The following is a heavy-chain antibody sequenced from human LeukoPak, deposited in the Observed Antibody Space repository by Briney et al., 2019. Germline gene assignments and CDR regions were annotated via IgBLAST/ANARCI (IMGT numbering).Heavy chain of an antibody. D-gene: IGHD3-10*01. CDR3: ATTNYDLCFGELSY. J-gene: IGHJ4*02. Sequence: GGSLSLSCAASGFSFSDYYVTWARQAARKGLEWVSDISSSGSTIHYTVSVKGRFTISRDNAKKSLYLQMNSLRANDTAVYYCATTNYDLCFGELSYWGQGILVTVSS. CDR1: GFSFSDYY. V-gene: IGHV3-11*01. CDR2: ISSSGSTI.